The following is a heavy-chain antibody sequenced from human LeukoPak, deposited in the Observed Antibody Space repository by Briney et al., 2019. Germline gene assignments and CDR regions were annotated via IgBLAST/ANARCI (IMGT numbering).Heavy chain of an antibody. Sequence: SETLSDTCTGTGGSISSYYWSWIRQPAGKGLDWIGRIYTSENTNYNPSLKSRVTMSVDTSKNQFSLKLSSVTAADTAVYYCARDGYSEMYSSGSVAFDYWGQGTLVTVSS. J-gene: IGHJ4*02. CDR1: GGSISSYY. V-gene: IGHV4-4*07. CDR2: IYTSENT. CDR3: ARDGYSEMYSSGSVAFDY. D-gene: IGHD3-10*01.